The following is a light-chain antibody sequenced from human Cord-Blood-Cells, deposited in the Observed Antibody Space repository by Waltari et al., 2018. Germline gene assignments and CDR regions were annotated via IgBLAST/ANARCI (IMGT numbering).Light chain of an antibody. CDR2: AAS. CDR3: QQSYSTPIT. V-gene: IGKV1-39*01. Sequence: DIQMTQSPSSLSASVGDRVTIPCRASQSISSYLNWYQQKPGKDPKLLIYAASSLQSGVPSRFSGSGSGTDFTLTISSLQPEDFATYYCQQSYSTPITFGQGTRLEIK. J-gene: IGKJ5*01. CDR1: QSISSY.